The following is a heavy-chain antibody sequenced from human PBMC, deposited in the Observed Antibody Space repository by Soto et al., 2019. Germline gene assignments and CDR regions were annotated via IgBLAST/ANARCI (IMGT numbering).Heavy chain of an antibody. Sequence: GASVKVSCKASGGTFSSYAISWVRQAPGQGLEWMGGIIPIFGTANYAQKFQGRVTITADKSTSTAYMELSSLRSEDTAVYYCARDLRNGYYDFWSGYSAYYYGMAVWGQRTTVTVS. V-gene: IGHV1-69*06. CDR1: GGTFSSYA. D-gene: IGHD3-3*01. CDR2: IIPIFGTA. J-gene: IGHJ6*02. CDR3: ARDLRNGYYDFWSGYSAYYYGMAV.